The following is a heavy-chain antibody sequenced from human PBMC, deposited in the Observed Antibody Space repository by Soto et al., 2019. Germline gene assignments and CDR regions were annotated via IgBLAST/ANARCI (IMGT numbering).Heavy chain of an antibody. D-gene: IGHD6-19*01. CDR3: VREKDPSGWYSFNS. CDR1: GFTCSRYD. Sequence: SGFTCSRYDMHWVRQPTGKGLEWVSGIGSAGDTYYPGSVKGRFTISREDAKNSLYLQMNSLRAEDTAVYYCVREKDPSGWYSFNSRGRGTLVTVSS. CDR2: IGSAGDT. V-gene: IGHV3-13*01. J-gene: IGHJ4*02.